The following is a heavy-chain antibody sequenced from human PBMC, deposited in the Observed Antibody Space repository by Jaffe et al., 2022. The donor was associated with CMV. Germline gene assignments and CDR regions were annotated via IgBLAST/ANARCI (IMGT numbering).Heavy chain of an antibody. CDR2: IYYSGST. J-gene: IGHJ4*02. CDR1: GGSISSYY. CDR3: ASTPYYYDSSGYYGFDY. V-gene: IGHV4-59*01. Sequence: QVQLQESGPGLVKPSETLSLTCTVSGGSISSYYWSWIRQPPGKGLEWIGYIYYSGSTNYNPSLKSRVTISVDTSKNQFSLKLSSVTAADTAVYYCASTPYYYDSSGYYGFDYWGQGTLVTVSS. D-gene: IGHD3-22*01.